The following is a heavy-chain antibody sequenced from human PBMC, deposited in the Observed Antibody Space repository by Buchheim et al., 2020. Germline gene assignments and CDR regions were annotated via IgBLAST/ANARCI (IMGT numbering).Heavy chain of an antibody. V-gene: IGHV3-66*01. CDR1: GFSVSANY. J-gene: IGHJ4*02. CDR3: ARVVERH. CDR2: IYSAGST. Sequence: VLLEESGGGLVQPGGSLRLSCAASGFSVSANYMTWVRQAPGKGLQWVSVIYSAGSTYYADSVKGRFTISRDNSKNTLFLQMNSLRVEDTAVYYCARVVERHWGQGTL.